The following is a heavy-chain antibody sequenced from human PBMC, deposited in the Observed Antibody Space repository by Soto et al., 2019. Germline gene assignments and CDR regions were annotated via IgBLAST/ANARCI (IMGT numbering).Heavy chain of an antibody. J-gene: IGHJ4*02. Sequence: QPGGSLRLSCAASGFTVSSNYMSWVRQAPGKGLEWISVIYTGGSTYYADSVKGRFTISRGNPKNTVYLQMNSLRADDTAVYYCARDRSSGWYDYWGQGTLVTVSS. CDR1: GFTVSSNY. CDR2: IYTGGST. D-gene: IGHD6-19*01. V-gene: IGHV3-53*01. CDR3: ARDRSSGWYDY.